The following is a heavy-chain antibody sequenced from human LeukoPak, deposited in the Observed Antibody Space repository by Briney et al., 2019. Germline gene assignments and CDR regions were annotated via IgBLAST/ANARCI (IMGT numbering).Heavy chain of an antibody. Sequence: GGSLRLSCAASGFTVRGSSLHWVRQASGKGLEWVGRVRSKADYYATAYSASVQGRFTVSRDDSKNTLYLQMNSLKTEDTAVYYCTTDGITMVRGVIIKRFDPWGQGTLVTVSS. CDR3: TTDGITMVRGVIIKRFDP. CDR2: VRSKADYYAT. CDR1: GFTVRGSS. D-gene: IGHD3-10*01. J-gene: IGHJ5*02. V-gene: IGHV3-73*01.